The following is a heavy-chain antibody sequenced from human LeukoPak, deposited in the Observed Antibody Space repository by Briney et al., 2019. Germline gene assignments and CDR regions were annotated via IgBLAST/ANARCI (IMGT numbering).Heavy chain of an antibody. CDR1: GYTFASYY. V-gene: IGHV1-46*01. D-gene: IGHD3-10*01. CDR2: INPSGGST. Sequence: ASVKVSCKASGYTFASYYMHWVRQAPGQGLEWMGIINPSGGSTSYAQKFQGRVTMTRDTSTSTVYMELSSLRSEDTAVYYCARDLGVVMVRGVQGGLDSRGQGTMVTVSS. CDR3: ARDLGVVMVRGVQGGLDS. J-gene: IGHJ3*02.